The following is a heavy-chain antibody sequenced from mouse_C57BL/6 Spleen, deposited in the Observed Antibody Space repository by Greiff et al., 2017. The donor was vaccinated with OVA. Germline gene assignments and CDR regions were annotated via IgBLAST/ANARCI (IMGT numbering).Heavy chain of an antibody. V-gene: IGHV14-3*01. Sequence: VQLQQSVAELVRPGASVKLSCTASGFNIKNTYMHWVKQRPEQGLEWIGRIDPANGNTKYAPKFQGKATITADTSSNTAYLQLSSLTSEDTAIYYCARSEGDDYGSRGYAMDYWGQGTSVTVSS. CDR2: IDPANGNT. J-gene: IGHJ4*01. D-gene: IGHD1-1*01. CDR3: ARSEGDDYGSRGYAMDY. CDR1: GFNIKNTY.